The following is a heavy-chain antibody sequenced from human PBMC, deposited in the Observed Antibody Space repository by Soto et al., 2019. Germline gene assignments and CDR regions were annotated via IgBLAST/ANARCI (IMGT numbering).Heavy chain of an antibody. Sequence: ASVKVSCKASGYTFTGYYMHWVRQAPGQGLEWMGWINPNSGGTNYAQKFQGRVTMTRDTSISTAYMELSRLRSDDTAVYYCARDYDFWSGYRDQGAYCYYGMDVWGQGTTVTVSS. V-gene: IGHV1-2*02. D-gene: IGHD3-3*01. CDR3: ARDYDFWSGYRDQGAYCYYGMDV. CDR1: GYTFTGYY. J-gene: IGHJ6*02. CDR2: INPNSGGT.